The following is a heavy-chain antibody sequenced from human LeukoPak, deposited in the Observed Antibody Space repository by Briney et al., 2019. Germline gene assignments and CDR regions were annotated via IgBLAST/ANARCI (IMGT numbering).Heavy chain of an antibody. J-gene: IGHJ4*02. CDR3: ARGARSHFDY. V-gene: IGHV4-30-2*01. D-gene: IGHD3-3*01. CDR1: GGSISSGGYS. CDR2: IYHSGST. Sequence: SETLSLTCAVSGGSISSGGYSWSWIRQPPGTGLEWIGYIYHSGSTYYNPSLKSRVTISVDRSKNQFSLKLSSVTAADTAVYYCARGARSHFDYWGQGTLVTVSS.